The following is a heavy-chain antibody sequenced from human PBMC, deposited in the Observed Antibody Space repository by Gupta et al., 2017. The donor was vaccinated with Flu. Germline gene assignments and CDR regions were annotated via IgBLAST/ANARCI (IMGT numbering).Heavy chain of an antibody. CDR1: GFTFSYYA. Sequence: QVQLVESGGGVVQPGRSLRLSCAASGFTFSYYAMHWVRQAPGKGLEWVAIIQSDGTNRFYPDSVKGRFTISRDNSNNTLYLQMNSLRLEDTAVYFCAKGLGTSYYFESWGQGTPVTVSS. CDR2: IQSDGTNR. J-gene: IGHJ4*02. V-gene: IGHV3-30*18. CDR3: AKGLGTSYYFES.